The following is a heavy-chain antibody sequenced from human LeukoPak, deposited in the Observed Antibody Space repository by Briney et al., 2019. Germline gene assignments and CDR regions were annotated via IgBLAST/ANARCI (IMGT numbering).Heavy chain of an antibody. J-gene: IGHJ4*02. V-gene: IGHV4-59*01. CDR3: ARGDSSGYHSYYFDY. D-gene: IGHD5-18*01. Sequence: PSETLSLTCTVCGGSISGYDWVWIRQPPGKGVEWSSYMFNTGSTNYNPSLKSRVTMSVDTSKNQFSLKLSSVTAADTALYYCARGDSSGYHSYYFDYWGQKTLVTVSS. CDR1: GGSISGYD. CDR2: MFNTGST.